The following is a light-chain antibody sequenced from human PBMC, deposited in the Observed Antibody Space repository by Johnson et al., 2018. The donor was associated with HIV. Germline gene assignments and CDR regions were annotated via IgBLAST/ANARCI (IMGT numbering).Light chain of an antibody. CDR1: SSNIGNNY. V-gene: IGLV1-51*02. Sequence: QAVLTQPPSVSVAPGQKVTISCSGSSSNIGNNYVSWYQQLPGTAPKLLIYENNKRPSGIPDRLSGSKSGTSATLGITGLQTGDEADYYCGTWDSSLSAVPYVCGTCAKVTVL. CDR2: ENN. CDR3: GTWDSSLSAVPYV. J-gene: IGLJ1*01.